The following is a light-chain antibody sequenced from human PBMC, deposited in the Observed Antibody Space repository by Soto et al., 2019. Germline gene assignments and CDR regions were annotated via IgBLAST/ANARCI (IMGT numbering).Light chain of an antibody. J-gene: IGKJ3*01. CDR2: AAS. V-gene: IGKV1-6*01. Sequence: IQMTQSPSSLSASVGDRVTITCQASQDISNYLNWYQQKPGKAPKLLIYAASNLQSGVPARFSGSGSGTDFTLTISSLQPEDFATYYCLQKYFYPFTFGPGTKV. CDR3: LQKYFYPFT. CDR1: QDISNY.